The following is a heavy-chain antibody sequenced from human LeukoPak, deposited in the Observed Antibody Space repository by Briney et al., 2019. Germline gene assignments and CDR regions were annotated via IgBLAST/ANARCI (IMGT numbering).Heavy chain of an antibody. Sequence: GGYLRLSCAASGFTFSSYEMNWVRQAPGQGLEWVSYISSSGSTRYYADSVKGRFTISRDNAKSSLSLQMNSLRAEDTAVYYCARGYVAFDYWGQGTLVTVSS. J-gene: IGHJ4*02. CDR3: ARGYVAFDY. CDR2: ISSSGSTR. CDR1: GFTFSSYE. V-gene: IGHV3-48*03. D-gene: IGHD2-2*01.